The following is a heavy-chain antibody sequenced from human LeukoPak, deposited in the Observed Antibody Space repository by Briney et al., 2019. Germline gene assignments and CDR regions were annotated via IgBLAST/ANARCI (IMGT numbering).Heavy chain of an antibody. D-gene: IGHD1/OR15-1a*01. CDR3: TRLLGTWNTFDF. J-gene: IGHJ4*02. V-gene: IGHV1-2*02. CDR1: GYTFTGYY. Sequence: GATVKVSCKASGYTFTGYYMHWVRQASGQGLEWMGWINPNSGGTNYAQKFQGRVTMTRDTSISTAYMELSRLRSDDTAAYYCTRLLGTWNTFDFWGQGTLVTVSS. CDR2: INPNSGGT.